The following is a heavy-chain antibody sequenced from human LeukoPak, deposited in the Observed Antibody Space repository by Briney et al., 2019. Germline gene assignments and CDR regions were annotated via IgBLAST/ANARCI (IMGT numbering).Heavy chain of an antibody. J-gene: IGHJ4*02. CDR1: GFTFSSYS. CDR3: ARGGYTSSWYWRD. V-gene: IGHV3-7*01. CDR2: IKQDGSEK. D-gene: IGHD6-13*01. Sequence: GGSLRLSCAASGFTFSSYSMNWVRQAPGKGLEWVANIKQDGSEKYYVDSVKGRFTISKDNAKNSLYLQMNSLRAEDTAVYYCARGGYTSSWYWRDWGQGTRVTVSS.